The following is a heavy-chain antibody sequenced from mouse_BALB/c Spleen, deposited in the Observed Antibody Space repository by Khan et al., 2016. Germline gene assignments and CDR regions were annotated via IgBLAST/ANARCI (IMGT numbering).Heavy chain of an antibody. Sequence: EVQLQESGPGLVKPSQSLSLTCTVTGYSITSDYAWNWIRQFPGNKLEWMGYISYSGSTSYNPSLKSRISITRATSKNQFFLQLNSVTTEDTATXYCARDGRYAMDYWGQGTSVTVSS. CDR3: ARDGRYAMDY. D-gene: IGHD2-3*01. CDR1: GYSITSDYA. J-gene: IGHJ4*01. V-gene: IGHV3-2*02. CDR2: ISYSGST.